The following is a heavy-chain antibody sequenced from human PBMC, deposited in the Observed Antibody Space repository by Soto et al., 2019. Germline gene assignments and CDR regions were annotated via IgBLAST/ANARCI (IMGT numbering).Heavy chain of an antibody. V-gene: IGHV4-59*01. D-gene: IGHD5-18*01. CDR2: IYYSGST. CDR3: ARKASADTAMPEYYFDY. J-gene: IGHJ4*02. CDR1: GGSISSYY. Sequence: PSETLSLTCTVSGGSISSYYWSWIRQPPGKGLEWIGYIYYSGSTNYNPSLKSRVTISVDTSKNQFSLKLSSVTAADTAVYYCARKASADTAMPEYYFDYWGQGTRVTVPS.